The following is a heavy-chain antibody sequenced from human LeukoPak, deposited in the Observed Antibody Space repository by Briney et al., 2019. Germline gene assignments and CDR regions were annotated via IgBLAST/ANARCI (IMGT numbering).Heavy chain of an antibody. V-gene: IGHV1-46*01. CDR2: INPSGGST. CDR3: ARDRYYYDSGGYIRGISFDY. CDR1: GYTFTSYY. J-gene: IGHJ4*02. Sequence: ASVKVSCRASGYTFTSYYMHWVRQAPGQGLEWMGIINPSGGSTSYAQEFQGRVTMTRDTSTSTVYMGLSSLRSEDSDVYFCARDRYYYDSGGYIRGISFDYWGQGTLVTVSS. D-gene: IGHD3-22*01.